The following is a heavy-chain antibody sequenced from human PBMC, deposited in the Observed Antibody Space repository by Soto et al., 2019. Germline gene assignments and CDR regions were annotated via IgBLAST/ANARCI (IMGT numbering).Heavy chain of an antibody. CDR1: GYTFTSYG. Sequence: QVQLVQSGAEVKKPGASVKVSCKASGYTFTSYGISWVRQAPGQGLEWMGWSSAYNGNTNYAQERQGRVTMTTETYTSTADMELRSLGSDDTAVYYCARSTLRPRALYSSSWQPTDAFDIWGQRTMVTVSS. V-gene: IGHV1-18*01. D-gene: IGHD6-13*01. CDR3: ARSTLRPRALYSSSWQPTDAFDI. J-gene: IGHJ3*02. CDR2: SSAYNGNT.